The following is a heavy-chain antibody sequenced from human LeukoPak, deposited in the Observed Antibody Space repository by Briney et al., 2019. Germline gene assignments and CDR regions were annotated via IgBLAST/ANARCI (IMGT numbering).Heavy chain of an antibody. J-gene: IGHJ4*02. CDR2: ISWNSGSI. CDR3: AKGYYYDSSGYSGPIDY. V-gene: IGHV3-9*03. D-gene: IGHD3-22*01. CDR1: GFTFDDYA. Sequence: PGGSLRHSCSASGFTFDDYAMHWVRQAPGKGLEWVSGISWNSGSIGYADSVKGLFIISRDNAKNSLYLHMNSLRAEDMALYYCAKGYYYDSSGYSGPIDYWGQGTLVTVSS.